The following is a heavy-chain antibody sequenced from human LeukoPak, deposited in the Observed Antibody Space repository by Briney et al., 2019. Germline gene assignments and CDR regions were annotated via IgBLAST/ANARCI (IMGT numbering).Heavy chain of an antibody. CDR1: GFTVSSNY. CDR2: LYAGGST. D-gene: IGHD3-16*01. V-gene: IGHV3-66*01. CDR3: AKWGFGSEEDY. J-gene: IGHJ4*02. Sequence: GGSLRLSCAASGFTVSSNYMSWVRQAPGKGLEWVSVLYAGGSTYYADSVKGRFTISRDNSKNTLYLQINSLRAEDTAVYYCAKWGFGSEEDYWGQGTLVTVSS.